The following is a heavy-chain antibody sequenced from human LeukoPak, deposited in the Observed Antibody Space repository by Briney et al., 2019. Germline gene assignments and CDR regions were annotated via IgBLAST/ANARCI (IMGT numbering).Heavy chain of an antibody. D-gene: IGHD1-26*01. CDR3: ARGDLKWELPAFDI. V-gene: IGHV1-2*02. CDR1: GYTFTGYY. J-gene: IGHJ3*02. CDR2: INPNSGGT. Sequence: ASVKVSCKASGYTFTGYYMHWARQAPGQGLEWMGWINPNSGGTNYAQKFQGRVTMTRDTSISTAYMELSRLRSDDTAVYYCARGDLKWELPAFDIWGQGTMVTVSS.